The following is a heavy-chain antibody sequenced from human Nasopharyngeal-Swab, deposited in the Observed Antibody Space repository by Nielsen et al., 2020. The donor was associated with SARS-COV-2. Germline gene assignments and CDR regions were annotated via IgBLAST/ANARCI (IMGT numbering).Heavy chain of an antibody. J-gene: IGHJ4*02. V-gene: IGHV3-74*01. CDR2: INSDGSST. D-gene: IGHD3-16*02. Sequence: WIRQPPGKGLVWVSRINSDGSSTSYADSVKGRFTTSRDNAKNTLYLQMNSLRAEDTAVYYCASIGGLDYWGQGTLVTVSS. CDR3: ASIGGLDY.